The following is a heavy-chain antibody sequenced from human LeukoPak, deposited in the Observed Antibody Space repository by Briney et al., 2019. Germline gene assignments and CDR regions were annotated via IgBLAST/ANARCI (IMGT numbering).Heavy chain of an antibody. CDR2: ILNEGSNK. J-gene: IGHJ4*02. D-gene: IGHD1-26*01. V-gene: IGHV3-33*06. CDR3: AKDFRVGATYFDY. CDR1: GFTFSSYG. Sequence: GGSLRLSCAASGFTFSSYGMHWVRQAPGKGLEWVAVILNEGSNKYYAGSVKGRLTISRYNSKNTPYLQMNSLSAEETAVYYSAKDFRVGATYFDYWGQGTLVTVSS.